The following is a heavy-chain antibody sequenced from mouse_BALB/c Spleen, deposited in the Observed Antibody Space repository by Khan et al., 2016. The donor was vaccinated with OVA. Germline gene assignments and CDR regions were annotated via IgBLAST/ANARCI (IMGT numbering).Heavy chain of an antibody. Sequence: EVELVESGPELVKPGASVKMSCKASGYTFTSYVMHWVKQKPGQGLEWIGYIYPFNGDTKYNEKFKDKATLTSDKSSSTAYMELSSLTSEDSAVYCCAPFFSEDVPFTYWGKGTLVNVSA. CDR3: APFFSEDVPFTY. J-gene: IGHJ3*01. CDR1: GYTFTSYV. CDR2: IYPFNGDT. D-gene: IGHD6-1*01. V-gene: IGHV1S136*01.